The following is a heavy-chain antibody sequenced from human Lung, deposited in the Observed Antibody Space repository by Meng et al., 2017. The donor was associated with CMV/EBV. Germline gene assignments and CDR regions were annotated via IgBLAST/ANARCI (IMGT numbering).Heavy chain of an antibody. V-gene: IGHV3-33*01. D-gene: IGHD1/OR15-1a*01. Sequence: SCAASEFTSGSYGMHWVRQPPGKGLEWVAFLWYDGSHECLADSVRGRFSISRDNSKSTVYLQMNSLRAEDTAFYYCARDSALSTGTTPVFDSWGQGTXVTVSS. CDR3: ARDSALSTGTTPVFDS. CDR1: EFTSGSYG. J-gene: IGHJ4*02. CDR2: LWYDGSHE.